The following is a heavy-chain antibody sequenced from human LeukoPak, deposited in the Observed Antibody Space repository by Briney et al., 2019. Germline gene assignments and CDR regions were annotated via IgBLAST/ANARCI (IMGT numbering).Heavy chain of an antibody. D-gene: IGHD7-27*01. CDR1: SGSISSFC. CDR3: ARDPGE. CDR2: IYSSGST. J-gene: IGHJ4*02. V-gene: IGHV4-4*07. Sequence: SETLSLTCTVASGSISSFCSSWIRQPAGKGLEWIGRIYSSGSTNYNSSLKSRVSMSVDTSKNQFALRLSPVTAADTAVYFCARDPGEWGQGTLVTVSS.